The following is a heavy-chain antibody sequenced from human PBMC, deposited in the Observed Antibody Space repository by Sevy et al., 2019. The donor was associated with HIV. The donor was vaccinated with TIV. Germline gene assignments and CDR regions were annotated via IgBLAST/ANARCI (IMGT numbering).Heavy chain of an antibody. V-gene: IGHV1-18*01. CDR1: GYTFTSYG. CDR3: ARDGGGGMDV. D-gene: IGHD3-16*01. CDR2: ISGYNGNT. Sequence: ASVKVSCKTSGYTFTSYGISWVRLAPGQGLEWMGWISGYNGNTNHAHKFQGRVTMTTDTSTSTAYMELRSLRSDDTAAYDCARDGGGGMDVWGQGTTVTVSS. J-gene: IGHJ6*02.